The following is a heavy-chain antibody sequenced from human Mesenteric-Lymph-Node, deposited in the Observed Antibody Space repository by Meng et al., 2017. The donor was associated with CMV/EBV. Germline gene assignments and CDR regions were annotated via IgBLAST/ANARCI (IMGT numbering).Heavy chain of an antibody. J-gene: IGHJ5*01. Sequence: GGSLRLSCAASGFTFSNAWMSWVRQAPGKGLEWVSYISSSGSTIYYADSVKGRFTISRDNSENTLYLQMNSLRAEDTAVYYCARPFRYSDTTSWFLIFDSWGQGTLVTVSS. V-gene: IGHV3-11*01. D-gene: IGHD3-9*01. CDR1: GFTFSNAW. CDR2: ISSSGSTI. CDR3: ARPFRYSDTTSWFLIFDS.